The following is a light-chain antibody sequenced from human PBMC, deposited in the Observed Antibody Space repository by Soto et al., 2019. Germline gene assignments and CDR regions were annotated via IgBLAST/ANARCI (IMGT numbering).Light chain of an antibody. J-gene: IGKJ1*01. V-gene: IGKV3-20*01. CDR1: QSVNSR. CDR3: QHYGRSPIT. CDR2: GAS. Sequence: EIVLTQSACTLSLSPGERATLSCGASQSVNSRLAWYQHKPGQAPRLLISGASSRATGIPDRFSGSGYATDFTLTISRLEPEDFALYYCQHYGRSPITFGQGTKVDIK.